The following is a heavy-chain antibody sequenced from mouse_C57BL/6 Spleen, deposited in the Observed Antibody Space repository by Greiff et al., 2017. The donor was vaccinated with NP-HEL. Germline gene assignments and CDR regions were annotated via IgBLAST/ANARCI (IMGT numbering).Heavy chain of an antibody. Sequence: QVQLQQSGAELVRPGSSVKLSCKASGYTFTSYWMDWVKQRPGQGLEWIGNIYPSDSETHYNQKFKDKATLTVDKSSSTAYMQLSSLTSEDSAVYYCARLIYYDYGYAMDYWGQGTSVTVSS. V-gene: IGHV1-61*01. CDR1: GYTFTSYW. CDR2: IYPSDSET. CDR3: ARLIYYDYGYAMDY. J-gene: IGHJ4*01. D-gene: IGHD2-4*01.